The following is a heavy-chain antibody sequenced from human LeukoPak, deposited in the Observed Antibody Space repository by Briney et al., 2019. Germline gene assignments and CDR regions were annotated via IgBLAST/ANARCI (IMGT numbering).Heavy chain of an antibody. J-gene: IGHJ6*03. CDR1: GGSISTYY. D-gene: IGHD3-22*01. CDR2: VYYSGST. V-gene: IGHV4-59*01. Sequence: SETLSLTCTVSGGSISTYYWSWIRQPPGKGLEWIGYVYYSGSTNYNPSLKSRVTISADTSKNQFSLRLRSVTAADTAVYYCARGIYDSSGYYYMDVWGKGTTVTISS. CDR3: ARGIYDSSGYYYMDV.